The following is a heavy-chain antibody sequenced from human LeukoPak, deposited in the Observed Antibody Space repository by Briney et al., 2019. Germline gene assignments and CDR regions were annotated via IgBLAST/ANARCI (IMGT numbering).Heavy chain of an antibody. Sequence: ASVKVSCKASGYTFTGYYMHWVRQAPGQGLEWMGWINPNSGSTNYAQKFQGRATMTRDTSISTAYMELSRLRSDDTAVYYCARVARVTMVRGVWFDPWGQGTLVTVSS. D-gene: IGHD3-10*01. V-gene: IGHV1-2*02. CDR3: ARVARVTMVRGVWFDP. CDR1: GYTFTGYY. J-gene: IGHJ5*02. CDR2: INPNSGST.